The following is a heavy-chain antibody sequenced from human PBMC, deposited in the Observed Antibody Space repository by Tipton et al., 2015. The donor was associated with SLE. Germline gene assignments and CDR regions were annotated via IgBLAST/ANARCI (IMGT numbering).Heavy chain of an antibody. CDR3: ARGRTGSVAAAGNDY. Sequence: TLSLTCAVSGGSISSSNWWSWVRQPPGKGLEWIGEIYHSGSTNYNPSLKSRVTISVDKSKNQFSLKLSSVTAADTAVYYCARGRTGSVAAAGNDYWGQGTRVTVSS. V-gene: IGHV4-4*02. CDR2: IYHSGST. D-gene: IGHD6-13*01. J-gene: IGHJ4*02. CDR1: GGSISSSNW.